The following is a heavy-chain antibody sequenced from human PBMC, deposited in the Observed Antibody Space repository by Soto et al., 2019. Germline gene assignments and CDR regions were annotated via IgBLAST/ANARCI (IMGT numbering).Heavy chain of an antibody. J-gene: IGHJ3*01. CDR3: ARDPQYSGSLSEGGDAFDV. Sequence: QVQLVQSGAEVKKPGASVKVSCKTSGYTFSSCGVSWVRQAPGQGLEWMGWISGYNGNIKYAQKFQGRVTMTADTSTSTAYMELRSLRSDDTAVFYSARDPQYSGSLSEGGDAFDVWGEGTKVTVSS. V-gene: IGHV1-18*01. CDR1: GYTFSSCG. CDR2: ISGYNGNI. D-gene: IGHD1-26*01.